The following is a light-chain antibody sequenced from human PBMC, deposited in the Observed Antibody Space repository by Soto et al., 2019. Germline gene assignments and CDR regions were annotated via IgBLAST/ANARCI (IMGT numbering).Light chain of an antibody. J-gene: IGKJ5*01. Sequence: EILLTQSPASLSLSPGDRVTITCRASQGISSWLAWYQQKPGKAPNLLIYAASSLQSGVPSRISGSESGTDFTLTISSLQPEDFAGYYCQQANTWPTTFGQGTRLEIK. CDR1: QGISSW. CDR2: AAS. CDR3: QQANTWPTT. V-gene: IGKV1-12*01.